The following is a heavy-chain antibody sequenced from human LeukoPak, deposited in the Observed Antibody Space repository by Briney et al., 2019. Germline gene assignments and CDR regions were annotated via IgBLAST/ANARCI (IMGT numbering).Heavy chain of an antibody. CDR2: INAGNGNT. Sequence: ASVKVSCKASGYTFTSYAMHWVRQAPGQRLEWMGWINAGNGNTKYSQKFQGRVTITRDTSASTAYMELSSLRSEDTAVHYCARGEESSGWYVYWLPFDYWGQGTLVTVSS. CDR3: ARGEESSGWYVYWLPFDY. D-gene: IGHD6-19*01. V-gene: IGHV1-3*01. J-gene: IGHJ4*02. CDR1: GYTFTSYA.